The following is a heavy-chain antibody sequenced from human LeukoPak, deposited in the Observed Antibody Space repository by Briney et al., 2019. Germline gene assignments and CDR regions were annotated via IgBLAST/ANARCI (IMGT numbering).Heavy chain of an antibody. V-gene: IGHV1-2*06. J-gene: IGHJ4*02. CDR1: GGTFSSYA. D-gene: IGHD3-22*01. Sequence: ASVKVSCKASGGTFSSYAISWVRQAPGQGLEWMGRINPKSGGTNYAQEFQGRVTMTRDTSINTAYMELSRVRSDDTAVYYCAISTSPYVIEVWTNGPPDYWGQGTLVTVSS. CDR3: AISTSPYVIEVWTNGPPDY. CDR2: INPKSGGT.